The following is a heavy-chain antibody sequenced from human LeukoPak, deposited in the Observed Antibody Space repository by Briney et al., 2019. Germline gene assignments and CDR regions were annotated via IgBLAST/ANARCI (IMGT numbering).Heavy chain of an antibody. CDR1: GGSISTSNYY. Sequence: SETLSLTCTVSGGSISTSNYYWGWIRQPPGKGLEWIGNIFYSGSTYYSPSLKSRVTISLDTSRNQFSLKLNSVTAADTAVYYCARDGGSGSSYWGQGTLVTVSS. CDR2: IFYSGST. CDR3: ARDGGSGSSY. D-gene: IGHD3-10*01. V-gene: IGHV4-39*07. J-gene: IGHJ4*02.